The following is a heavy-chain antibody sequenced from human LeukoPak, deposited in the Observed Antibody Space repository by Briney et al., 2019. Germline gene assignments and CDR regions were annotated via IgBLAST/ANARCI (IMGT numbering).Heavy chain of an antibody. J-gene: IGHJ4*02. V-gene: IGHV1-69*13. Sequence: SVNVSCKASGGTFSSYAISWVRQAPGQGLEWMGGIIPIFGTANYAQKFQGRVTITADESTSTAYMELSSLRSEDTAVYYCARAPDLAVAGEYYFDYWGQGTLVTVSS. CDR3: ARAPDLAVAGEYYFDY. CDR2: IIPIFGTA. D-gene: IGHD6-19*01. CDR1: GGTFSSYA.